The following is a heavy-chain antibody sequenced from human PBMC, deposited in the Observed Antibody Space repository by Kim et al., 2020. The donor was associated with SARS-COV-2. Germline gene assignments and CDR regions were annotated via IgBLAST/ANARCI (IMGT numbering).Heavy chain of an antibody. D-gene: IGHD6-19*01. CDR3: ARVWGWYALYYFDY. CDR1: GGSFSGYY. Sequence: SETLSLTCAVYGGSFSGYYWSWIRQPPGKGLEWIGEINHSGSTNYNPSLKSRVTISVDTSKNQFSLKLSSVTAADTAVYYCARVWGWYALYYFDYWGQGTLVTVSS. CDR2: INHSGST. J-gene: IGHJ4*02. V-gene: IGHV4-34*01.